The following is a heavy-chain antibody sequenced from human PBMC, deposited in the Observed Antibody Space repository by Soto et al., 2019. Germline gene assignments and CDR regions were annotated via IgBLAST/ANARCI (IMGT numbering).Heavy chain of an antibody. CDR3: ARAGCDGGSCYTLVGLRYGMDV. Sequence: QVQLVESGGGVVQPGRSLRLSCAASGFTFSSYAMYWVRQAPGKGLEWVAVISYDENNKYYADSVKGRFTISRDNSKITLYLQMNSLRAEDTAVYYCARAGCDGGSCYTLVGLRYGMDVWGQGTTVTVSS. V-gene: IGHV3-30-3*01. CDR1: GFTFSSYA. CDR2: ISYDENNK. D-gene: IGHD2-15*01. J-gene: IGHJ6*02.